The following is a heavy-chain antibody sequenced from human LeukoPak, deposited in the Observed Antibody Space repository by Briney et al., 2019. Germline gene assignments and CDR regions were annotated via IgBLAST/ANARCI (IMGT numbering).Heavy chain of an antibody. CDR2: ISGSGGST. D-gene: IGHD1-26*01. CDR3: AKRTVGATGYYAFDI. CDR1: GFTFSSYA. V-gene: IGHV3-23*01. J-gene: IGHJ3*02. Sequence: RAGGSLRLXCAASGFTFSSYAMSWVRQAPGKGLEGVSAISGSGGSTYYADSVKGRFTISRDNSKNTLYLQMNSLRAEDTAVYYCAKRTVGATGYYAFDIWGQGTMVTVSS.